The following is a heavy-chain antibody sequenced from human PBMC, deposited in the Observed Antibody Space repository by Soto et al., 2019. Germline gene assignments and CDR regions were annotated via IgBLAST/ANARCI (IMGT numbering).Heavy chain of an antibody. V-gene: IGHV1-69*01. J-gene: IGHJ4*02. Sequence: QVQVVQSGAEVKEPGSSVKVSCKASGDIFTTYAINWVRQAPGQGLVWMGGIKPAIGSANYAPTFQGRHTITADDLTATAYMDLTSLTSEDTAVYYCARGLLVGHETVDYWGQGTLVTVSS. CDR3: ARGLLVGHETVDY. CDR1: GDIFTTYA. D-gene: IGHD1-26*01. CDR2: IKPAIGSA.